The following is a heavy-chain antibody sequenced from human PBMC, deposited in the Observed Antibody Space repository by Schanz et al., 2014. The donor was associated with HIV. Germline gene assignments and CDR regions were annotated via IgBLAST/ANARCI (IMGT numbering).Heavy chain of an antibody. V-gene: IGHV3-11*01. CDR2: ISDTGTTT. CDR3: AREKDLGYSSTLGF. J-gene: IGHJ4*02. Sequence: QVQLVESGGGLVKPGGSLRLSCAASGFTFNDYYMTWIRQAPGKGLEWVSYISDTGTTTYYADSVNGRFTISRDNAKNSMFLQMNSLRGGDTAVYYCAREKDLGYSSTLGFWGQGTLVTVSS. CDR1: GFTFNDYY. D-gene: IGHD6-13*01.